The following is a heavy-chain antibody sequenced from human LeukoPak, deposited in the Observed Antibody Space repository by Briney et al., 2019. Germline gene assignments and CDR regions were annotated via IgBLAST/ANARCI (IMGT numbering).Heavy chain of an antibody. CDR3: ARARSPDY. V-gene: IGHV4-38-2*02. CDR2: IYYSGNT. Sequence: SSETLSLTCTVSGYSISSGYYWGWIRQPPGKGLEWIGNIYYSGNTYYNPSLKSRVTISVDTSKNQFSLKLSSVTAADTAVYYCARARSPDYWGQGTLVTVSS. CDR1: GYSISSGYY. J-gene: IGHJ4*02.